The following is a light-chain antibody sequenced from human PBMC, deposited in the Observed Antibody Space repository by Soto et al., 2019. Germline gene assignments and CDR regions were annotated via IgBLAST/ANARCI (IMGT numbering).Light chain of an antibody. CDR2: DTS. CDR1: QSVTSNY. Sequence: EIVLTQSPGTLSLSPGERATLSCRASQSVTSNYLAWYQQKPGQAPGLLIYDTSTRASGVPDRFSGSGSGTEFTLTISRLEPEDFAVYYCQQCHNWPRTFGQGTKVDIK. CDR3: QQCHNWPRT. J-gene: IGKJ1*01. V-gene: IGKV3D-20*02.